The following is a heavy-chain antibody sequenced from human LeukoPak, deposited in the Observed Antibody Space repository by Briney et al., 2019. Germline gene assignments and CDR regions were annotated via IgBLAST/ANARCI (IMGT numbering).Heavy chain of an antibody. J-gene: IGHJ6*03. Sequence: GASVKVSCKASGYTFTGYYMHWVRQAPGQGLEWMGWINPNSGGTNYVQKLQGRVTMTRDTSISTAYMELSRLRSDDTAVYYCARDSSTRAYYYYMDVWGKGTTVTVSS. D-gene: IGHD6-6*01. CDR3: ARDSSTRAYYYYMDV. CDR1: GYTFTGYY. CDR2: INPNSGGT. V-gene: IGHV1-2*02.